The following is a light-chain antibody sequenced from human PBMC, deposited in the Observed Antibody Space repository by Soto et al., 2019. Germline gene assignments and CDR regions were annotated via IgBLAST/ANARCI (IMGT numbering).Light chain of an antibody. J-gene: IGKJ4*01. CDR2: GAS. CDR1: QDINRY. CDR3: QQLSGYPLT. V-gene: IGKV1-9*01. Sequence: DIQMTQSRSSVSASVGDTVTITWRASQDINRYLAWYQQKPGRAPKLLIHGASILQSWVPPRFSGSGSETDFTPTINSLQPEDFETNYCQQLSGYPLTVAGVTKMDIX.